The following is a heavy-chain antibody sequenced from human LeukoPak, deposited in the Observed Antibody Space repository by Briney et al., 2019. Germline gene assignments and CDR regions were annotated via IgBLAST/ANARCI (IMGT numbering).Heavy chain of an antibody. D-gene: IGHD3-22*01. J-gene: IGHJ4*02. CDR2: MNPRTGNA. CDR1: RYTFTSYD. Sequence: ASVKVSCKAFRYTFTSYDINWVRQAPGQGLEWMGWMNPRTGNAGYAPKFQGRVTMSGDTSTNTAYLEVSGLRSEDTAVYFCARLSETPDYYGSGGYLYLAYWGQGTRVTVSS. V-gene: IGHV1-8*02. CDR3: ARLSETPDYYGSGGYLYLAY.